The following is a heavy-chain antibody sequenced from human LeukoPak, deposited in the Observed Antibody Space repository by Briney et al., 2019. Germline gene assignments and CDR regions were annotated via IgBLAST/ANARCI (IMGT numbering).Heavy chain of an antibody. Sequence: SETLSLTCTVSGYSISSGYSWGWVRPSPGKGLEWIGTIYHSGTTYYNPSIKSRLSISMDTSKNQFSLKLTSVTAADTAVYFCVRDLVVYGNIDYWGQGTLVTVSS. D-gene: IGHD2-8*02. J-gene: IGHJ4*02. CDR1: GYSISSGYS. CDR2: IYHSGTT. CDR3: VRDLVVYGNIDY. V-gene: IGHV4-38-2*02.